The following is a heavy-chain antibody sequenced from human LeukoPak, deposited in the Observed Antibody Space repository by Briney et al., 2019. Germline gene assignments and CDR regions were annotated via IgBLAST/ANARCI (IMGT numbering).Heavy chain of an antibody. Sequence: GASVKVSCKASGYTFTGYYMHWVRQAPGQGLEWMGWINPNSGGTNYAQKFQGRVTMTRDTSISTAYMELSRLRSDDTAVYYCARVNPSDYYDSSGYYTGAGAFDIWGQGTMVTVSS. CDR1: GYTFTGYY. V-gene: IGHV1-2*02. D-gene: IGHD3-22*01. J-gene: IGHJ3*02. CDR3: ARVNPSDYYDSSGYYTGAGAFDI. CDR2: INPNSGGT.